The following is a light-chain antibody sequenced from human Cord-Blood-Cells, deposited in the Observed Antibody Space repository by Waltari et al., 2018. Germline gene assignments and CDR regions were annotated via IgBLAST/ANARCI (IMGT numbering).Light chain of an antibody. CDR3: CSYAGSSTLVV. CDR1: RSDVGTYNL. CDR2: EVR. V-gene: IGLV2-23*02. J-gene: IGLJ2*01. Sequence: QSAPTQPASVSGSPGQSITLPCTATRSDVGTYNLVSCDQQHPGKAPKLMIYEVRKRPSGVSNRFAGSKSGNTASLTISGLQAEDEADYYCCSYAGSSTLVVFGGGTKLTVL.